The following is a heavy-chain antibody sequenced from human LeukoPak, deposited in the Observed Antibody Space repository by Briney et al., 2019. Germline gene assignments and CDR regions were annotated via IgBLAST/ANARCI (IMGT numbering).Heavy chain of an antibody. D-gene: IGHD1-7*01. Sequence: PGRSLRPSCAASGSTFSSYAMHWVRQAPGRGLEWVAVISYVGSNKYSADSVKGRCTISRDNSKNTLYLQMNSLRAEDTAVYYCARNGPANWNYFLPKYYFDYWGQGTLVTVSS. CDR3: ARNGPANWNYFLPKYYFDY. J-gene: IGHJ4*02. CDR2: ISYVGSNK. CDR1: GSTFSSYA. V-gene: IGHV3-30*01.